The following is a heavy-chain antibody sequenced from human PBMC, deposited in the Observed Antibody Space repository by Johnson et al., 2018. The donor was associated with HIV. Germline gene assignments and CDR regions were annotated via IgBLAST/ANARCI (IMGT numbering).Heavy chain of an antibody. J-gene: IGHJ3*02. Sequence: EVQLVESGGGVVRPGGSLRLSCAASGFTFDDYGMSWVRQAPGKGLEWVSGINWNGGSTGYADSVKGRFTISRDNAKNSLYLQMNSLRTEDTAVYYCARDSRYNNYGGGSVGAFDIWGQGTTVTVSS. CDR1: GFTFDDYG. D-gene: IGHD4-11*01. V-gene: IGHV3-20*04. CDR2: INWNGGST. CDR3: ARDSRYNNYGGGSVGAFDI.